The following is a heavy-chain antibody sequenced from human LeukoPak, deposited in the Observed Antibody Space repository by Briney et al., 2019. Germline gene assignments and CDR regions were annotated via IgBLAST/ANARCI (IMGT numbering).Heavy chain of an antibody. CDR3: ARDLKQGYYGSGSYYNYYYMDV. Sequence: SETLSLTCAVYGGSFSGYYWSWIRQPAGKGLEWIGRIYTSGSTNYNPSLKSRVTMSVDTSKNQFSLKLSSVTAADTAVYYCARDLKQGYYGSGSYYNYYYMDVWGKGTTVTISS. V-gene: IGHV4-4*07. D-gene: IGHD3-10*01. CDR2: IYTSGST. J-gene: IGHJ6*03. CDR1: GGSFSGYY.